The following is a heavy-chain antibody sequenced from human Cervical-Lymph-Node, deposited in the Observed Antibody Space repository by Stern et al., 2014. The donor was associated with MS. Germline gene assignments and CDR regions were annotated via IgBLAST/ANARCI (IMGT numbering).Heavy chain of an antibody. CDR2: MNPNSGDT. CDR1: GYTFTSYD. J-gene: IGHJ6*02. V-gene: IGHV1-8*01. CDR3: ASSTSSAHYYYYGMDV. Sequence: VHLVESGAEVKKPGASVKVSCKASGYTFTSYDINWVRQATGQGLEWMGWMNPNSGDTGYPQKFQGRVTMTRNTSISTAYMELSSLRSEDTAVYYCASSTSSAHYYYYGMDVWGQGTTVTVSS. D-gene: IGHD6-19*01.